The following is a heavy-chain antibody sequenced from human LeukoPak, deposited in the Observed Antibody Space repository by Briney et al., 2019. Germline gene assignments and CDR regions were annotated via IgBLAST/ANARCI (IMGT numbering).Heavy chain of an antibody. CDR2: IKNDGSTT. CDR3: ARERKYDSNFDY. J-gene: IGHJ4*02. Sequence: GGSLRLSCAASGFTFSGYWMHWVRQPPGKGLVWVSRIKNDGSTTTYADSVKGRFTVSRDNAKNTLYLQMNSLTAEDTAVYYCARERKYDSNFDYWGQGTLVTVSS. CDR1: GFTFSGYW. D-gene: IGHD1-1*01. V-gene: IGHV3-74*01.